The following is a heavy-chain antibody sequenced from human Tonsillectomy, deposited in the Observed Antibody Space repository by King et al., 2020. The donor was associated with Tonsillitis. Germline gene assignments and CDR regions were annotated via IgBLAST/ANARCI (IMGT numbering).Heavy chain of an antibody. CDR1: GFTFTNSA. Sequence: MQLVQSGPEVKKPGTSVKVSCKPSGFTFTNSAVQWVRQARGQRLEWIGWIVVGSGNTNYAQKFQERVTISRDMSTSTAYMELNSLRSEDTAVYYCAAQKIVGLVYSAFEIWGQGKMVTASS. J-gene: IGHJ3*02. V-gene: IGHV1-58*01. D-gene: IGHD1-26*01. CDR3: AAQKIVGLVYSAFEI. CDR2: IVVGSGNT.